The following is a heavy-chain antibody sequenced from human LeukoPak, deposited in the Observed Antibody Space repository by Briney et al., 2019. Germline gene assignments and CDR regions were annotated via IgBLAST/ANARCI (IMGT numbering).Heavy chain of an antibody. CDR1: GFTFSDYF. J-gene: IGHJ5*02. CDR2: INGDGTTT. Sequence: GGSLRLPCSASGFTFSDYFMHWVRQAPGEGLVWVSRINGDGTTTIYADSVKGRFTISRDNAKNTLYLQMNSLRAEDTAIYYCARRVDATRWFDPWGQGTLVTVSS. D-gene: IGHD2-15*01. CDR3: ARRVDATRWFDP. V-gene: IGHV3-74*01.